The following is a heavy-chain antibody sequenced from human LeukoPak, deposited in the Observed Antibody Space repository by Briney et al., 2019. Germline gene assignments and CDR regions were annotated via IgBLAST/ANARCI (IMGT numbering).Heavy chain of an antibody. Sequence: GESLKISCKASGYSFTSYWIGWVRQMPGKGLEWMGMTYPGDSDTRYSPSLDGQVTISADKSVSTTYLQWSSLQASDTAMYYCARPSSLYGGTSEDYWGQGTLVAVSS. CDR3: ARPSSLYGGTSEDY. D-gene: IGHD4-23*01. J-gene: IGHJ4*02. V-gene: IGHV5-51*01. CDR2: TYPGDSDT. CDR1: GYSFTSYW.